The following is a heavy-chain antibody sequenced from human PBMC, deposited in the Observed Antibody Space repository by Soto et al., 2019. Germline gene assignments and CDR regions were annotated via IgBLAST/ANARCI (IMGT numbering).Heavy chain of an antibody. J-gene: IGHJ6*03. CDR2: ISGSGGST. V-gene: IGHV3-23*01. CDR3: AKDRVTHSWGYYYYMDV. D-gene: IGHD3-16*01. CDR1: GFTFSSYA. Sequence: GGSLRLSCAASGFTFSSYAMSWVRQAPGKGLEWVSAISGSGGSTYYANSVKGRFTISRDNSKNTLYLQMNSLRAEDTAVYYCAKDRVTHSWGYYYYMDVWGKGTTVTVSS.